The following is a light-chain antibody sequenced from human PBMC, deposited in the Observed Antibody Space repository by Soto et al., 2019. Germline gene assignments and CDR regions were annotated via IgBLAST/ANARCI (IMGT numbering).Light chain of an antibody. J-gene: IGKJ1*01. Sequence: MTQSPATLSASVGDRVTISCRASQSIGRNLNWYQQKPGKAPTLLIFTSSSLQSGVPSRFSGSGSGTDFILTISSLQPEDFATYYCQQSYSTPPTFGQGTKVDI. V-gene: IGKV1-39*01. CDR2: TSS. CDR3: QQSYSTPPT. CDR1: QSIGRN.